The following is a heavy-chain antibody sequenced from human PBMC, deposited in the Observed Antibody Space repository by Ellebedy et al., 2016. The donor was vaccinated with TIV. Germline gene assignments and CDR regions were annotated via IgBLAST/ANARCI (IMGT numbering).Heavy chain of an antibody. CDR1: GYTFTSYD. V-gene: IGHV1-8*01. CDR2: MNPNSGNT. CDR3: ARGAFSSSFLFKYNYYGMDV. Sequence: AASVKVSCKASGYTFTSYDINWARQATGQGPEWMGWMNPNSGNTGYAQKFQGRVTMTRDTSISTAYMELSSLRSEDTAVYYCARGAFSSSFLFKYNYYGMDVWGQGTTVTVSS. D-gene: IGHD6-6*01. J-gene: IGHJ6*02.